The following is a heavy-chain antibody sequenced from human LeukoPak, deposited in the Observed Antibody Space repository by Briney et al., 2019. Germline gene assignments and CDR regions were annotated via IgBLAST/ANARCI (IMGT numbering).Heavy chain of an antibody. CDR1: GFTVSTNC. V-gene: IGHV3-53*01. D-gene: IGHD1-1*01. CDR2: IYSGGFT. Sequence: GGSLRLSCAASGFTVSTNCMTWVRQAPGKGPEWVSVIYSGGFTYYADSVKGRFSTSRDTSKNTLNLQMNSLRAEDTAVYYCARVYRPALGHFFDSWGQGTLVTVSS. CDR3: ARVYRPALGHFFDS. J-gene: IGHJ4*02.